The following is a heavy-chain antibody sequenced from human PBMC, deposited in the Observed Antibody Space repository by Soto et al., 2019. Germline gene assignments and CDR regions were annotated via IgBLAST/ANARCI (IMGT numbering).Heavy chain of an antibody. Sequence: PGGSLSLSCAASGFSFSDYYMSWIRQAPGKGLEWISYISSSGSTIYYADAVKGRFTISRDNAKNSLYLQMNSLRAEDTAVYYCARSTHYYDSSGYPPRVGYYYYGMDVWGQGTTVTVSS. V-gene: IGHV3-11*04. J-gene: IGHJ6*02. CDR3: ARSTHYYDSSGYPPRVGYYYYGMDV. CDR1: GFSFSDYY. CDR2: ISSSGSTI. D-gene: IGHD3-22*01.